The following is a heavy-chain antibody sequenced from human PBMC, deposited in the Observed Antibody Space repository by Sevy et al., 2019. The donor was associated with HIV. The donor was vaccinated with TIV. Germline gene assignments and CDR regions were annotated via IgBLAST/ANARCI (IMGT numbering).Heavy chain of an antibody. J-gene: IGHJ1*01. CDR1: GFTFSNYD. V-gene: IGHV3-30*14. D-gene: IGHD3-3*01. CDR2: ISHDGNYK. CDR3: ARVNYDFWRGTTEYFQH. Sequence: GSLRLSCAASGFTFSNYDMHWVRQAPGKGLEWVAVISHDGNYKNYADSVKVRFTISRDNSKNTLYLQMNSLRAEDTAVYYCARVNYDFWRGTTEYFQHWGQGTLVTVSS.